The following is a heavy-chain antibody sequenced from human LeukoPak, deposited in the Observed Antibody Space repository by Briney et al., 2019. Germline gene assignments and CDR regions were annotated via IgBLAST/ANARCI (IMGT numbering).Heavy chain of an antibody. CDR3: ARDRWVDFWSGYYYYGMDV. V-gene: IGHV3-30*03. J-gene: IGHJ6*02. CDR2: ISYDGSNK. CDR1: GFTFSSYG. D-gene: IGHD3-3*01. Sequence: PGGSLRLSCAASGFTFSSYGMHWVRQAPGKGLEWVAVISYDGSNKYYADSVKGRFTISRDNSKDTLYLQMNSLRAEDTAVYYCARDRWVDFWSGYYYYGMDVWGQGTTVTVSS.